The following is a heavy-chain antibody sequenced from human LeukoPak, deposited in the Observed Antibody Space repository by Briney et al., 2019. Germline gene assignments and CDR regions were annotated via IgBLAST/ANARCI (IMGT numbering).Heavy chain of an antibody. CDR2: IYYSGST. J-gene: IGHJ5*02. Sequence: SETLSLTCTVSGGSISSGSYYWGWIRQPPGRGLEWIGSIYYSGSTYYNPSLKSRVTISVDTSKNQFSLKLSSVTAADTAVYYCARTPSYYDSSGYYYWFDPWGQGTLVTVSS. CDR3: ARTPSYYDSSGYYYWFDP. D-gene: IGHD3-22*01. CDR1: GGSISSGSYY. V-gene: IGHV4-39*07.